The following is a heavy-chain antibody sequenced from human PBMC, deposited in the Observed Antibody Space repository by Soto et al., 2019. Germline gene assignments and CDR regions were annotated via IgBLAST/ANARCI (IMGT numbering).Heavy chain of an antibody. CDR3: AGAPNDFWSGYPLGNWFDP. D-gene: IGHD3-3*01. Sequence: SETLSLTCTVSGGSISSYYWSWIRQPPGKGLEWIGYIYYSGSTNYNPSLKSRVTISVDTSKNQFSLKLSSVTAADTAVYYCAGAPNDFWSGYPLGNWFDPWGQGTLVT. CDR2: IYYSGST. V-gene: IGHV4-59*01. J-gene: IGHJ5*02. CDR1: GGSISSYY.